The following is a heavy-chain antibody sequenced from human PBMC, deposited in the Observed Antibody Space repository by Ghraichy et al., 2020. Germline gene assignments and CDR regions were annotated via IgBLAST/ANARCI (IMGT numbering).Heavy chain of an antibody. Sequence: SETLSLTCTVSGGSISSSSYYWGWIRQPPGMGLEWIGSIYYSGSTYYNPSLKSRVTISVDTSKNQFSLKLSSVTAADTAVYYCARRHSSGYYVFDYWGQGTLVTVSS. CDR1: GGSISSSSYY. J-gene: IGHJ4*02. V-gene: IGHV4-39*01. CDR3: ARRHSSGYYVFDY. CDR2: IYYSGST. D-gene: IGHD3-22*01.